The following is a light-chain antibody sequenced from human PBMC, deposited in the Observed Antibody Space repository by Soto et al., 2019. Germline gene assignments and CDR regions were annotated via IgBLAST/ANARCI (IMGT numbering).Light chain of an antibody. V-gene: IGKV1-5*03. J-gene: IGKJ4*01. CDR3: QQYDNYPLT. Sequence: DIQMTQSPPTLSASVGDSVTLTCRASQSIGAWLAWYRQKPGKAPELLIYSASTLETGAPSRFSGSGSGTELTLTVSSLQPGDFATDYCQQYDNYPLTFGEGTK. CDR2: SAS. CDR1: QSIGAW.